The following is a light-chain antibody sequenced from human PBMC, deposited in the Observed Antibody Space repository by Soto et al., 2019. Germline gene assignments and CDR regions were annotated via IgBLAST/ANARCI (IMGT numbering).Light chain of an antibody. CDR3: QQCASSPYT. CDR2: GTS. J-gene: IGKJ4*01. V-gene: IGKV3-20*01. Sequence: IVLTQSPGTLSLSPGETATLSCRASQIVSSGYLSWYQQKPGQAPRLLIYGTSARAAGIPGRFSGSGSGTDFTLTISRLESEDFAVYCCQQCASSPYTFGGGTKVDIK. CDR1: QIVSSGY.